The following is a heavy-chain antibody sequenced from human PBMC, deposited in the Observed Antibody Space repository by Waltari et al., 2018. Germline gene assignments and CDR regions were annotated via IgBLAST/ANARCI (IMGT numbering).Heavy chain of an antibody. CDR3: ARAYCSSTSCYYYFDY. V-gene: IGHV4-38-2*01. Sequence: QVQLPESGPGLVKPSETLSLPCAVSGYSISSGYYWGWIRQPPGKGLEWIGSIYHSGSTYYNPSLKSRVTISVDTSKNQFSLKLSSVTAADTAVYYCARAYCSSTSCYYYFDYWGQGTLVTVSS. CDR1: GYSISSGYY. D-gene: IGHD2-2*01. J-gene: IGHJ4*02. CDR2: IYHSGST.